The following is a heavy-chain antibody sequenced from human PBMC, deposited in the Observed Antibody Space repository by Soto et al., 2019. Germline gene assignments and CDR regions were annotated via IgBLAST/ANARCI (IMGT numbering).Heavy chain of an antibody. CDR2: IKTDGSST. CDR1: GFTFGNYW. V-gene: IGHV3-74*01. CDR3: ARGGLYDILTGYYSSLGFDY. Sequence: PGGSLRLSCAASGFTFGNYWMHWVRQAPGKGLVWVSRIKTDGSSTNYADSVKGRFIISRDNAKNTLYLQMNSLRAEDTAVYYCARGGLYDILTGYYSSLGFDYWGPGTLVTVSS. J-gene: IGHJ4*02. D-gene: IGHD3-9*01.